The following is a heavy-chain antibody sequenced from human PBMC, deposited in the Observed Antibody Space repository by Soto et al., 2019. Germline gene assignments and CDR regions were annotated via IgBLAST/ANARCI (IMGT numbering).Heavy chain of an antibody. J-gene: IGHJ3*02. D-gene: IGHD5-12*01. CDR3: ARDVRVASIRDDAFDI. V-gene: IGHV3-21*01. Sequence: GGSLRLSCAASGFTFSSYSMNWVRQAPGKGLEWVSSISSSSSYIYYADSVKGRFTNSRDNAKNSLYLQMISLRAEDTAVYYCARDVRVASIRDDAFDIWGQGTMVTVSS. CDR2: ISSSSSYI. CDR1: GFTFSSYS.